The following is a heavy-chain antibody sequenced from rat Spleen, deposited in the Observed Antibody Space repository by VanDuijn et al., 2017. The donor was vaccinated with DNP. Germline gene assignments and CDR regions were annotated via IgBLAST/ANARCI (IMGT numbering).Heavy chain of an antibody. CDR2: ISLNGGST. Sequence: EVQLVESGGGLVQPGRSLKLSCAASGFTFSDYGMHWFRQAPTKGLEWVASISLNGGSTYYRDSVTGRFTISRDNAKSTLYLQMDSLRSEDTATYYCATVASTLYYFDYWGQGVMVTVSS. CDR3: ATVASTLYYFDY. J-gene: IGHJ2*01. CDR1: GFTFSDYG. D-gene: IGHD3-2*01. V-gene: IGHV5-19*01.